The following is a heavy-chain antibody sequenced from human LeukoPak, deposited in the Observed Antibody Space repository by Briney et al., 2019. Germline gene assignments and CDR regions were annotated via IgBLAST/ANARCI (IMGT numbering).Heavy chain of an antibody. CDR2: SNTSGNT. CDR3: ARSRGTALITRFDY. CDR1: GGSIRNYY. J-gene: IGHJ4*02. D-gene: IGHD5-18*01. Sequence: PSDTLSLTCTVSGGSIRNYYWICIRQPAGKGLEWIRRSNTSGNTNYNPSLESRVSLSVDTSNKQFSLKLNSVTAADTAVYFCARSRGTALITRFDYWGQGTLVTVSS. V-gene: IGHV4-4*07.